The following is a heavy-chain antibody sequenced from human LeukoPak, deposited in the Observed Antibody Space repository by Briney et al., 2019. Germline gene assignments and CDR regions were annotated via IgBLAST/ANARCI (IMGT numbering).Heavy chain of an antibody. CDR3: ARQTGYGLVSFDF. CDR2: IYYSGST. J-gene: IGHJ4*02. D-gene: IGHD3-10*01. CDR1: GGSISGYY. V-gene: IGHV4-59*08. Sequence: SETLSLTCTVSGGSISGYYWNWIRQPPGRGLEWIGYIYYSGSTNYNPSLKSRVTISLDTSKNQFSLKLSSVTAADTAVYYCARQTGYGLVSFDFWGQGTLVTVSS.